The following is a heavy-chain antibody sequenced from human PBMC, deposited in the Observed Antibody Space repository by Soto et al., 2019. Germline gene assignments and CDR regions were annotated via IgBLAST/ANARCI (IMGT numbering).Heavy chain of an antibody. J-gene: IGHJ6*02. V-gene: IGHV3-13*01. D-gene: IGHD7-27*01. CDR2: IGAASDT. CDR3: ARGVLGPGDYYYGMDV. CDR1: GFTSSNYD. Sequence: PVGSLRLSCAASGFTSSNYDMHWVRQAPGEGLEWVSGIGAASDTYYPVSVQGRFTVSRDNAKKSLYLQMNSLRAGDTAVYYCARGVLGPGDYYYGMDVWGQGTTVTVSS.